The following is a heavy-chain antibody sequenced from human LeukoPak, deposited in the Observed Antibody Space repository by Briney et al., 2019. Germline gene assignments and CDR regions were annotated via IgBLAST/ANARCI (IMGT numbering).Heavy chain of an antibody. CDR3: AKQDGILYSWFDP. CDR2: FYYSGSP. V-gene: IGHV4-39*01. Sequence: PSETLSLTCTVSVGSISSSSYYWGWIHQPPGKGLLRFGSFYYSGSPYYHPSLKSRVTISVDTSKNQFSLKLSSVTAANTAVYYCAKQDGILYSWFDPWGQGTLVTVSS. CDR1: VGSISSSSYY. D-gene: IGHD3-3*02. J-gene: IGHJ5*02.